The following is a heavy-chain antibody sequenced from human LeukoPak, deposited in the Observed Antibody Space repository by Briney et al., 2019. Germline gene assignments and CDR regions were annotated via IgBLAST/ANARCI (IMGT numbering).Heavy chain of an antibody. D-gene: IGHD2-2*02. CDR3: ARVIPAPTV. Sequence: ASVRVSCKASGFTFFTDSYVHWVRQAPEQGLEWMGWINPYSGETHYSQKFQGRVTMTRDTSISALYMELRWLTSDDTATYYCARVIPAPTVWGQGTTVTVSS. CDR2: INPYSGET. V-gene: IGHV1-2*02. CDR1: GFTFFTDSY. J-gene: IGHJ6*02.